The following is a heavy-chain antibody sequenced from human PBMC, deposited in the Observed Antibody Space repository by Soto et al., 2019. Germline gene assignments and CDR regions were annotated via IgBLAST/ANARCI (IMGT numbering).Heavy chain of an antibody. CDR2: IKSKTDGGTT. CDR1: GFTFSNAW. J-gene: IGHJ5*02. Sequence: EVQLVESGGGLVKPGGSLRLSCAASGFTFSNAWMNWVRQAPGKGLEWVGRIKSKTDGGTTDYAAPVKGRFTISRDDSKNTLYLQINSLKIEYTALYYCTTDPTGGWFDPWGQCTLVTVSS. D-gene: IGHD4-17*01. CDR3: TTDPTGGWFDP. V-gene: IGHV3-15*07.